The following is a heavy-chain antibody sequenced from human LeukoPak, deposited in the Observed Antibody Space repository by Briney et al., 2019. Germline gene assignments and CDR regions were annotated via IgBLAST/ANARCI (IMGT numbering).Heavy chain of an antibody. J-gene: IGHJ3*02. V-gene: IGHV3-30-3*01. CDR1: GFTFSSYA. Sequence: PGRSLRLSCAASGFTFSSYAMHWVRQAPGKGLEWVAVISYDGSNKYYADSVKGRFTISRDNSKNTLYLQMNSLRAEDTAVYYCARGPRAGWLDDAFDIWGQGTMVTVSS. CDR3: ARGPRAGWLDDAFDI. D-gene: IGHD6-19*01. CDR2: ISYDGSNK.